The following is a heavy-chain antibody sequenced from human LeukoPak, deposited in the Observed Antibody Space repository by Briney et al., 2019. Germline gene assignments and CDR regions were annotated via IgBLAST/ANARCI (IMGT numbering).Heavy chain of an antibody. V-gene: IGHV1-46*01. D-gene: IGHD4-17*01. J-gene: IGHJ5*02. CDR3: ARATTPYYGDYVPFDP. CDR1: GYTFTSYY. CDR2: INPSGGST. Sequence: VASVKVSCKASGYTFTSYYMHWVRQAPGQGLEWMGIINPSGGSTSYAQKFQGRVTMTRDTSTSTVYMELSSLRSEDTAVYYCARATTPYYGDYVPFDPWGQGTLVTVSS.